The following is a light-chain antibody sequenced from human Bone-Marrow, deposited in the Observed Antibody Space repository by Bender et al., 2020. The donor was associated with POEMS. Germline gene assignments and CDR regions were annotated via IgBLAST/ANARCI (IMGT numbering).Light chain of an antibody. CDR2: EVT. V-gene: IGLV2-8*01. J-gene: IGLJ2*01. Sequence: QSALTQPPAASGSPGQSVTISCTGTSNDVVDYNYVSWYQQHPGKAPKIMIYEVTKRPSGVPDRFSGSKSGNTASLTVSGLQAEDEGDYYCSSYAGTYVIFGGGTKLTVL. CDR1: SNDVVDYNY. CDR3: SSYAGTYVI.